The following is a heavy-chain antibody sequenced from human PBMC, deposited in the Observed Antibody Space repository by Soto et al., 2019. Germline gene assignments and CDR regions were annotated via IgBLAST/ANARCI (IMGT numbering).Heavy chain of an antibody. CDR2: ISAGGGGT. D-gene: IGHD2-2*01. J-gene: IGHJ4*02. V-gene: IGHV3-23*01. CDR1: GFTFSSYA. CDR3: ASPVECSTTSCIR. Sequence: GGSLRLSCAASGFTFSSYAMTWVRQAPGKGLEWVSYISAGGGGTYYAESVQGRFTISRDNSKNTLYLQMNSLRAEDTAVYYRASPVECSTTSCIRWGRGTRVTVSS.